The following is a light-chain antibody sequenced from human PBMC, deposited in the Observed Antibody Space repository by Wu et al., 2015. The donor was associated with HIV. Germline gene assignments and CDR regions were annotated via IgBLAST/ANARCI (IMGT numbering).Light chain of an antibody. V-gene: IGKV1-8*01. CDR1: QDISNY. CDR3: QQYYDYPLT. CDR2: TAS. J-gene: IGKJ4*01. Sequence: IRITQSPSSLSASTGDRVTITCRASQDISNYLAWYQQKPGKAPKLLIYTASTLESGLPSRFSGSGSGTDFTLTISSLQSDDFATYYCQQYYDYPLTFGGGTAVEIK.